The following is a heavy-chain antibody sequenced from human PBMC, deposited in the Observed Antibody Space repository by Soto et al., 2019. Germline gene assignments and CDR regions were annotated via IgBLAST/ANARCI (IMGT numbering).Heavy chain of an antibody. CDR2: TDYRSKWYY. V-gene: IGHV6-1*01. J-gene: IGHJ4*01. CDR1: GDSVSRNSAG. D-gene: IGHD1-26*01. CDR3: ARGEQYSGRIFDY. Sequence: SQTLSLPGAITGDSVSRNSAGCSFVRQSPSRGLEWLGRTDYRSKWYYEYAVSVRGRITINPDTAKNQYSLQLNSVTPEDTAVYFCARGEQYSGRIFDYWGQGTLVTVSS.